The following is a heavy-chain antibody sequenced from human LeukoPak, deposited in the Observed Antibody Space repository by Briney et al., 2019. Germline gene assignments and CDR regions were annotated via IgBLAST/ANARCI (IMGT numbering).Heavy chain of an antibody. D-gene: IGHD3-3*01. CDR3: ARAPVFGVVSGYYYGMDV. J-gene: IGHJ6*02. V-gene: IGHV4-34*01. Sequence: PSETLSLTCAVYGGSFSGYYWSWIRQPPGKGLEWIGEINHSGSTNYNPSLKSQVTISVDTSKNQFSLKLSSVTAADTAVYYCARAPVFGVVSGYYYGMDVWGQGTTVTVSS. CDR1: GGSFSGYY. CDR2: INHSGST.